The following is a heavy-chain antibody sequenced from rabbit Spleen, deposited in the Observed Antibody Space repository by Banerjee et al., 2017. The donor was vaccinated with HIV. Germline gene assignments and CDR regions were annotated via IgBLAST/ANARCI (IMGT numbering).Heavy chain of an antibody. V-gene: IGHV1S45*01. D-gene: IGHD1-1*01. CDR3: ARDTSSSFSSYGMDL. J-gene: IGHJ6*01. Sequence: QEQLEESGGDLVKPGASLTLTCTASGVSFSDKDVMCWVRQAPGKGLEWIACLDSGSSGFTYFATWAKGRFTISKTSSTTVTLQMTRLTAADTATYFCARDTSSSFSSYGMDLWGPGTLVTVS. CDR2: LDSGSSGFT. CDR1: GVSFSDKDV.